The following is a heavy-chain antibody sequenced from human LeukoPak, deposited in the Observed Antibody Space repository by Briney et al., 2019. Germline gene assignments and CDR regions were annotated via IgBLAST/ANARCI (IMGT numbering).Heavy chain of an antibody. CDR3: ARDDRAAAGMGY. V-gene: IGHV3-48*03. J-gene: IGHJ4*02. D-gene: IGHD6-13*01. CDR1: GFTFSSYA. CDR2: ISSSGSTI. Sequence: QTGGSLRLSCAASGFTFSSYAMNWVRQAPGKGLEWVSYISSSGSTIYYADSVKGRFTISRDNAKNSLYLQMNSLRAEDTACYYCARDDRAAAGMGYWGQGTLVTVSS.